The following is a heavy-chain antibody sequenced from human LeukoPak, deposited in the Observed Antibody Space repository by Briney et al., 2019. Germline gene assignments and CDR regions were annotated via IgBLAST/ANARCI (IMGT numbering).Heavy chain of an antibody. CDR3: ARVVVQLLSAIPYHFDY. V-gene: IGHV4-34*01. CDR2: INHSGST. Sequence: SETLSLTCAVDGGSFSGYYWSWIRQPLGKGLVWIGEINHSGSTNYNPSLKTRVTISVDTSKNQFSLHLSSVTAADTAVYYCARVVVQLLSAIPYHFDYWGQGTLVTVSS. J-gene: IGHJ4*02. CDR1: GGSFSGYY. D-gene: IGHD2-2*01.